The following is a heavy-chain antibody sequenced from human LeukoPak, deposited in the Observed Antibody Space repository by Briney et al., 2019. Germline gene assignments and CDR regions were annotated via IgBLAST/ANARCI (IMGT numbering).Heavy chain of an antibody. D-gene: IGHD3-10*01. CDR2: IWYDGTNK. CDR3: AKGYGSGSYSVDY. J-gene: IGHJ4*01. Sequence: PGGSLRLSCAASGFTFSNYDMHWVRQAPGKGLEWVAVIWYDGTNKYYADSVKGRFTISRDNSENTLYLQMNSLRAEDTAVYHCAKGYGSGSYSVDYWGQGTLVTVSS. V-gene: IGHV3-30*02. CDR1: GFTFSNYD.